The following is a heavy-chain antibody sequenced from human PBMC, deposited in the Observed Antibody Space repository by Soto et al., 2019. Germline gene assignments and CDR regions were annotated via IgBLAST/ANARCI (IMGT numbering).Heavy chain of an antibody. V-gene: IGHV1-18*01. J-gene: IGHJ6*02. CDR1: GYTFTSYG. CDR2: ISAYNGNT. Sequence: ASVKVSCKASGYTFTSYGISWVRQAPGQGLEWMGWISAYNGNTNYAQKLQGRVTMTTDTSTSTAYMELGSLRSDDTAVYYCERSLIVVVPAAIYYYGMDVWGQGTTVTVSS. CDR3: ERSLIVVVPAAIYYYGMDV. D-gene: IGHD2-2*01.